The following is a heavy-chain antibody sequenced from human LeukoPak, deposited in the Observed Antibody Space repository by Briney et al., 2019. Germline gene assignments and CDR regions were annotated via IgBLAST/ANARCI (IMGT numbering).Heavy chain of an antibody. J-gene: IGHJ5*02. CDR1: GFSLTTSGVD. CDR3: AHRRDSSGYQYRYWFAP. Sequence: SGPTLVNPTQTLTLTCTFSGFSLTTSGVDVGWIRQPPGKALEWLALINWDDQKVYSPSLQSRLSITKDTSKNQVVLTMTNVDPVDTATYYCAHRRDSSGYQYRYWFAPWGQGTLVTVSS. V-gene: IGHV2-5*02. D-gene: IGHD3-22*01. CDR2: INWDDQK.